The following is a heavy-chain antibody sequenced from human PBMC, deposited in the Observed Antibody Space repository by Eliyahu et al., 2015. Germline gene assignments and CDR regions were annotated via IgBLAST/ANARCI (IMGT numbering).Heavy chain of an antibody. D-gene: IGHD1-7*01. CDR2: FDHEDAEP. Sequence: QVQLXQSGAEVKKPGASVXXSXKVSGYPXTDLSLHWVRQAPGKGPEWMAVFDHEDAEPIYAQKFQGRVTMTEDTSTDTAYMELSGLRSEDTAVYYCATDGPLGLEVRNWGQGTLVTVSS. CDR3: ATDGPLGLEVRN. J-gene: IGHJ4*02. V-gene: IGHV1-24*01. CDR1: GYPXTDLS.